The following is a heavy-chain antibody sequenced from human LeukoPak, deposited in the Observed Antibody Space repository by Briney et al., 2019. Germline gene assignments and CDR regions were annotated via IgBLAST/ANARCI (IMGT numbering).Heavy chain of an antibody. CDR1: GLTVSSNY. D-gene: IGHD3-10*01. V-gene: IGHV3-66*01. CDR2: IYSGGRT. CDR3: ARDLYYGSGGYYFDY. J-gene: IGHJ4*02. Sequence: GGSLRLSCAASGLTVSSNYMSWVRQAPGKGLEWVSVIYSGGRTFYADSVKGRFIIPRDNSKNTLFLQMNSLRAEDTAVYYCARDLYYGSGGYYFDYWGQGTLVTVSS.